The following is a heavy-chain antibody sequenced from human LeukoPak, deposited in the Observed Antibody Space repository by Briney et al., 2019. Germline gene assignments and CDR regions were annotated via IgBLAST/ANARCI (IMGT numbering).Heavy chain of an antibody. CDR1: GGSFSGYY. D-gene: IGHD6-19*01. Sequence: SETLSLTCAVYGGSFSGYYWSWIRQPPGKGLEWIGEINHSGSTNYNPSLKSRVTISVDTSKNQFSLKLSSVTAADTAVYYCARDEGSSSGWYTVGAFDIWGQGTMVTVSS. J-gene: IGHJ3*02. CDR3: ARDEGSSSGWYTVGAFDI. V-gene: IGHV4-34*01. CDR2: INHSGST.